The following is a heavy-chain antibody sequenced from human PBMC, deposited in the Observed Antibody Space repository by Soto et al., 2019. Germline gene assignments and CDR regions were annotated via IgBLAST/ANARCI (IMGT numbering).Heavy chain of an antibody. J-gene: IGHJ4*02. CDR3: VSYPAYCSSTSCYSNYFDY. Sequence: PGGSLRLSCSASGFTFSSYAMHWVRQAPGKGLEYASAISSNGGSTYYADSVKGRFTISRDNSKNTLYLQMSSLRAEDTAVYYCVSYPAYCSSTSCYSNYFDYWGQGTLVTVSS. CDR1: GFTFSSYA. V-gene: IGHV3-64D*06. D-gene: IGHD2-2*01. CDR2: ISSNGGST.